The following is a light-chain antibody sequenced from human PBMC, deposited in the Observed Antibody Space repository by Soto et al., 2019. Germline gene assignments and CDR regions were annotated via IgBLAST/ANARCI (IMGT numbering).Light chain of an antibody. CDR3: QHYGSSLIT. Sequence: EIVLTQSPGTLSLSPGERATLSCRASQSVSSSYLAWYQQKPGQAPRLLIYGASSRATGIPDRFSGSGSGTDFTLTFSRLDPEDFAVYYSQHYGSSLITFGQGTRLEI. V-gene: IGKV3-20*01. CDR2: GAS. J-gene: IGKJ5*01. CDR1: QSVSSSY.